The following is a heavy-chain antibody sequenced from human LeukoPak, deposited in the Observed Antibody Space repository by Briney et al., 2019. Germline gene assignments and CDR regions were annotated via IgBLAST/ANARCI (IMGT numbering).Heavy chain of an antibody. CDR1: GGSISSYY. Sequence: SETLSLTCTVSGGSISSYYWSWIRQPPGKGLEWIGYIYYSRSTNYNPSLKSRVTISVDTSKNQFSLKLSSVTAADTAVYYCARGGDYVPTDFDYWGQGTLVTVSS. CDR2: IYYSRST. V-gene: IGHV4-59*01. D-gene: IGHD4-17*01. J-gene: IGHJ4*02. CDR3: ARGGDYVPTDFDY.